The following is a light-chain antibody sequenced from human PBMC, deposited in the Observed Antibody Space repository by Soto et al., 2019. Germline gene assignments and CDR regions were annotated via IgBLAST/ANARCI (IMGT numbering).Light chain of an antibody. CDR3: SSYTSISSLGV. CDR1: SSDVGAYNY. V-gene: IGLV2-14*01. CDR2: EVS. J-gene: IGLJ1*01. Sequence: QSALTQPASVSGSPGQSVTISCTGTSSDVGAYNYVSWYQQHPAKAPKLIIFEVSNRPSGVSDRFSGSKSGNTASLTISGLQAEDEADYYCSSYTSISSLGVFGTGTKLTVL.